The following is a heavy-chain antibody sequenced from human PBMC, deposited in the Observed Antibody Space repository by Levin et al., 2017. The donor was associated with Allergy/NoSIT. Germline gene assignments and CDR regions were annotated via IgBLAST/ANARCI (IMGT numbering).Heavy chain of an antibody. Sequence: KVSCKGSGYSFTSYWIGWVRQMPGKGLEWMGIIYPGDSDTRYSPSFQGQVTISADKSISTAYLQWSSLKASDTAMYYCASSRYYDSSGYYGITFDSWGQGTMVTVSS. CDR2: IYPGDSDT. J-gene: IGHJ3*02. V-gene: IGHV5-51*01. CDR3: ASSRYYDSSGYYGITFDS. D-gene: IGHD3-22*01. CDR1: GYSFTSYW.